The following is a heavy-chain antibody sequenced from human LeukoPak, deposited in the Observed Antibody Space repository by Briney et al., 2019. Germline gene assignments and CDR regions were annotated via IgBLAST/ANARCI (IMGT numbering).Heavy chain of an antibody. J-gene: IGHJ6*02. CDR1: GFTFKSYV. D-gene: IGHD1-14*01. Sequence: PGGSLRLSCAASGFTFKSYVMHWVRQAPGKGLEWVALISFDGSNENYADSVKGRFTISRENAKNSLYLQMNSLRAGDTAVYYCARERGLNNHHGMDVWGQGTTVTVSS. CDR2: ISFDGSNE. V-gene: IGHV3-30*03. CDR3: ARERGLNNHHGMDV.